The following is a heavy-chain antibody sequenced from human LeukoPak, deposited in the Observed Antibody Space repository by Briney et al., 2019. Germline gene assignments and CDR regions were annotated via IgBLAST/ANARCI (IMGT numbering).Heavy chain of an antibody. D-gene: IGHD6-13*01. CDR1: GFTFDDYA. Sequence: GRSLRLSCAASGFTFDDYAMHWVRQAPGKGLEWVSGISWNSGSIGYADSVKGRFTISRDNAKNSLYLQMNSLRAEDTALYYCANDQAAAGTPTWGFDPWGQGTLVTVSS. CDR3: ANDQAAAGTPTWGFDP. V-gene: IGHV3-9*01. J-gene: IGHJ5*02. CDR2: ISWNSGSI.